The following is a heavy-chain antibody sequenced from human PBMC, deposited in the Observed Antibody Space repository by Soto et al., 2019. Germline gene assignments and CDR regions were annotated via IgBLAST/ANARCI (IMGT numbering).Heavy chain of an antibody. CDR1: GYTFTSYG. Sequence: QVQLVQSGAEVKEPGASVKVSCKASGYTFTSYGLNWVRQAPGQGLEWMGWISAYKGNTNYAQKFQGRVTMTTDTSTSTAYLELRSLRYDDTAVYYRARSGSSGYYLDYWGQGTLVTVSA. CDR3: ARSGSSGYYLDY. J-gene: IGHJ4*02. D-gene: IGHD3-22*01. CDR2: ISAYKGNT. V-gene: IGHV1-18*01.